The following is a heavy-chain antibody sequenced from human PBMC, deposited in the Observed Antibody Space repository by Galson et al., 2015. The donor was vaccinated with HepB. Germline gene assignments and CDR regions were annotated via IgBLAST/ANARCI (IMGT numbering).Heavy chain of an antibody. D-gene: IGHD2-8*02. CDR1: GYTFTGYY. J-gene: IGHJ5*02. V-gene: IGHV1-2*06. Sequence: SVKVSCKASGYTFTGYYMHWVRQAPGQGLEWMGRINPNSGGTNYAQKFQGRVTMTRDTSISTAYMELSRLRSGDTAVYYCARDRKLGGVGGPDNWFDPWGQGTLVTVSS. CDR2: INPNSGGT. CDR3: ARDRKLGGVGGPDNWFDP.